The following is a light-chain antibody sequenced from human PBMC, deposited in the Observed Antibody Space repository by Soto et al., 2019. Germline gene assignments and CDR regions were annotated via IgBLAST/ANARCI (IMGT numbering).Light chain of an antibody. Sequence: EIVMTQSPATLSVSPGERATLSCRASQSLSSNLAWYQQKPGQAPRLLIYGASTRATGIPARFSGSGSGTEFTLTISRLQSEDSAVYYCQQYHHWRTFGQGTKVEIK. CDR2: GAS. CDR1: QSLSSN. CDR3: QQYHHWRT. V-gene: IGKV3-15*01. J-gene: IGKJ1*01.